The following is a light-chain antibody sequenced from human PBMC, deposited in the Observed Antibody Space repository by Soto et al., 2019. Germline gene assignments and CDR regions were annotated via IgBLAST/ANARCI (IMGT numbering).Light chain of an antibody. CDR1: QTVSSN. J-gene: IGKJ4*01. V-gene: IGKV3-15*01. Sequence: EIVLTQSPDTLCLSPGERATLSCRASQTVSSNYLAWCQQRPGQAPRLVIYGASARATGIPATFSGSGSGTEYTLTISSLQPEDFASYYCQQYDNWPSVTFGGGTKVDIK. CDR2: GAS. CDR3: QQYDNWPSVT.